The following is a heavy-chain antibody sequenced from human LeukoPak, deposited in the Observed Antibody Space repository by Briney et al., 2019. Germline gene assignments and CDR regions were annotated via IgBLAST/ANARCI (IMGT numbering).Heavy chain of an antibody. CDR1: GFTFSSYG. V-gene: IGHV3-30*02. CDR2: IWYGGSNK. J-gene: IGHJ4*02. CDR3: AKEGGRYCSSTSCSYYFDY. Sequence: GGSLRLSCAASGFTFSSYGMHWVRQAPGKGLEWVAVIWYGGSNKYYADSVKGRFTISRDNSKNTLYLQMNSLRAEDTAVYYCAKEGGRYCSSTSCSYYFDYWGQGTLVTVSS. D-gene: IGHD2-2*01.